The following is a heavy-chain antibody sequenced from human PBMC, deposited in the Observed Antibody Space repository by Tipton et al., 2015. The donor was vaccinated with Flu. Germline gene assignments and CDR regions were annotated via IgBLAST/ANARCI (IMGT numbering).Heavy chain of an antibody. CDR1: GFTFSSYE. CDR3: ARETQWSNFDY. Sequence: SLRLSCAASGFTFSSYEMNWVRQAPGKGLEWVSYISRSGSTIYHADSVKGRFTISRDNAENSLYLQMNSLRAEDTAVYYCARETQWSNFDYWGQGTLISVSP. CDR2: ISRSGSTI. J-gene: IGHJ4*02. V-gene: IGHV3-48*03. D-gene: IGHD6-19*01.